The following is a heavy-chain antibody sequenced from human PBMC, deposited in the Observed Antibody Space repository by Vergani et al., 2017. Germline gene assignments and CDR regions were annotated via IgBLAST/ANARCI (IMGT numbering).Heavy chain of an antibody. CDR3: ARGTGYYDSSGRRYYYYYGMDV. V-gene: IGHV1-69*01. Sequence: QVQLVQSGAEVKKPGSSVKVSCKASGGTFSSYAISWVRQAPGQGLEWMGGIIPIFGTANYAQKFQGRVTSTADESTSTAYMELSSLRSEDTAVYDCARGTGYYDSSGRRYYYYYGMDVWGQGTTVTVSS. J-gene: IGHJ6*02. D-gene: IGHD3-22*01. CDR1: GGTFSSYA. CDR2: IIPIFGTA.